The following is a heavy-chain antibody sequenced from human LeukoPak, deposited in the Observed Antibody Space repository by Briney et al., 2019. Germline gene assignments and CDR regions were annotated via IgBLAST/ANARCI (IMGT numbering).Heavy chain of an antibody. CDR3: ARDLGYGDYEDRFDY. J-gene: IGHJ4*02. CDR2: IWYDGSNK. Sequence: GRSLRLSCAASGFTFSSYGMHWVRQAPGKGLEWVAVIWYDGSNKYYADSVKARFTISRDNSKNTLYLQMNSLRAEDTAVYYCARDLGYGDYEDRFDYWGQGTLVTVSS. D-gene: IGHD4-17*01. V-gene: IGHV3-33*01. CDR1: GFTFSSYG.